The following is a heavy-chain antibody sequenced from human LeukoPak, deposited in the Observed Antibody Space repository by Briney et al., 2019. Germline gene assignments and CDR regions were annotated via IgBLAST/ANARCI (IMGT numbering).Heavy chain of an antibody. CDR1: GGTFSSYA. CDR2: IIPIFGTA. V-gene: IGHV1-69*13. D-gene: IGHD4-17*01. Sequence: ASVKVSCKASGGTFSSYAVSWVRQAPGQGLEWMGGIIPIFGTANYAQKFQGRVTITADESTSTAYMELSSLRSEDTAVYYCAREPFDYGDYVDHWFDPWGQGTLVTVSS. CDR3: AREPFDYGDYVDHWFDP. J-gene: IGHJ5*02.